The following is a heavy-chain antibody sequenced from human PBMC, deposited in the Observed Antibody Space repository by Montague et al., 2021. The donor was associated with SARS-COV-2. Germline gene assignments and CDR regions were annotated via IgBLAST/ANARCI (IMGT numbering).Heavy chain of an antibody. CDR3: SRGSYRYSHNYYYAMDV. CDR1: GGSISSGGFL. CDR2: IFYNGGT. D-gene: IGHD4-11*01. Sequence: TLSLTCIVSGGSISSGGFLWTWVRHLPGKGLEWIGYIFYNGGTDYNPSLKSRVNIAVDTSKNQSSLRLSSVTAADTAVYYCSRGSYRYSHNYYYAMDVWGQGTTVIVSS. J-gene: IGHJ6*02. V-gene: IGHV4-31*03.